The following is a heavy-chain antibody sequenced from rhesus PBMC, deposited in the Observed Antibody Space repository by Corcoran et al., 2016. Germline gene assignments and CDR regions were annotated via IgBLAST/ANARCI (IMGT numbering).Heavy chain of an antibody. J-gene: IGHJ5-2*02. CDR2: IGGRSGRT. CDR1: GGSISSSNW. Sequence: QVQLQESGPGLVKPSETLSLTCAVSGGSISSSNWGSWIRQPPGKGPGWIGNIGGRSGRTNYNPSLKSRVTMSEDTSKHQFSLTLSSVTAADTAVYYCARHLETLDVWGRGVLVTVSS. CDR3: ARHLETLDV. V-gene: IGHV4-65*02.